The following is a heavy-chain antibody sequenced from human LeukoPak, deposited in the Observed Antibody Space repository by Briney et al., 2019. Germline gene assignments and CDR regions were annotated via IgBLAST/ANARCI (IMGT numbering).Heavy chain of an antibody. V-gene: IGHV3-74*01. CDR3: ARVRLGDCSGGNCLDSFDV. J-gene: IGHJ3*01. D-gene: IGHD2-15*01. Sequence: GGSLRLSCAASGFTISSYWMHWVRQVPGKGLVWVSRNNSDGSSTTYADSVKGRFTISRDICTNTLYLQMNSLRVEDTAIYYCARVRLGDCSGGNCLDSFDVWGQGTMVTVSS. CDR2: NNSDGSST. CDR1: GFTISSYW.